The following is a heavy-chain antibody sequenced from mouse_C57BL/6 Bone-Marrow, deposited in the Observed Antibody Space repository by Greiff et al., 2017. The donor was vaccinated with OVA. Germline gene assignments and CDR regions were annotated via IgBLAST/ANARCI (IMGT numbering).Heavy chain of an antibody. CDR2: FHPYNDDT. Sequence: QVQLKQSGAELVKPGASVKMSCKASGYTFTTYPIEWMKQNHGKSLEWIGNFHPYNDDTKYNEKFKGKATLTVETSSSTVYLELSRLTSDDSAVYYCARPGGYDGGWFAYWGQGTLVTVSA. CDR3: ARPGGYDGGWFAY. CDR1: GYTFTTYP. V-gene: IGHV1-47*01. J-gene: IGHJ3*01. D-gene: IGHD2-2*01.